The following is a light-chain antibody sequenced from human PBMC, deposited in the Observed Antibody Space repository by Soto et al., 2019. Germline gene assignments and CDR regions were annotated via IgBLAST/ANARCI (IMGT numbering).Light chain of an antibody. CDR1: QSVSSN. J-gene: IGKJ1*01. CDR2: AAS. Sequence: EIVMTQSPATLSVSPGERAILSCRASQSVSSNLAWYQQRPGQAPRLLIYAASTRATGIPARFSGSGSGTEFTLTISSLQSEDFAVYYCHQYNKGEAFGQGTKVEIK. V-gene: IGKV3-15*01. CDR3: HQYNKGEA.